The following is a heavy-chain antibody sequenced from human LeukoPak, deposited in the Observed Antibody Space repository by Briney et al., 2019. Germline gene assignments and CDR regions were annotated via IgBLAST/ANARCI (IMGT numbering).Heavy chain of an antibody. J-gene: IGHJ4*02. V-gene: IGHV3-21*01. Sequence: GGSLRLSCAASGFTFSSYSMNWVRQAPGKGLEWVSSISSSSSYIYYADSVKGRFTISRDNAKNSLYLQMNSLRADDTAVYYCARGSIAAPFDYWGQGTLVTVSS. CDR3: ARGSIAAPFDY. CDR1: GFTFSSYS. CDR2: ISSSSSYI. D-gene: IGHD6-6*01.